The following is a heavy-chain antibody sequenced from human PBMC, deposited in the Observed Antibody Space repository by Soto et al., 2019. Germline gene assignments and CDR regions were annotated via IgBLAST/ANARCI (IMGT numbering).Heavy chain of an antibody. CDR2: IYYSGST. V-gene: IGHV4-39*01. CDR3: ARHLLIPAAIGWGY. CDR1: GGSISSSSYY. D-gene: IGHD2-2*01. J-gene: IGHJ4*02. Sequence: SETLSLTCTVSGGSISSSSYYWGWIRQPPGKGLEWIGSIYYSGSTYYNPSLKSRVTISEDTAKNQFSLKLSSVTASDTAVYYCARHLLIPAAIGWGYWGQGTLVTVSS.